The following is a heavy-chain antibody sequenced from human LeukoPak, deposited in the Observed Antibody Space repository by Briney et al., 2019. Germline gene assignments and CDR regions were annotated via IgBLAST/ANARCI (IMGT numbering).Heavy chain of an antibody. D-gene: IGHD3-3*01. Sequence: SETLSLTCTVSGGSISSNNYYWGWIRQPPGKGLEWIGSIYSSGSAYYNPSLKSRVTISVDTSKNQFSLRLSSVTAADTAVYYCQSRYLEWLLEYWGQGTLVTVSS. CDR3: QSRYLEWLLEY. V-gene: IGHV4-39*01. J-gene: IGHJ4*02. CDR1: GGSISSNNYY. CDR2: IYSSGSA.